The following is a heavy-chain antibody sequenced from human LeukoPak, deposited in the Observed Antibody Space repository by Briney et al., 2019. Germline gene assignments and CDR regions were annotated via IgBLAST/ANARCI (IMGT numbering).Heavy chain of an antibody. CDR2: ISAYNGNT. J-gene: IGHJ4*02. D-gene: IGHD2-15*01. CDR3: ARDAVVAATPDY. CDR1: GYTFTSYD. Sequence: ASVKVSCTASGYTFTSYDISWVRQAPGQGHEWMGWISAYNGNTNYAQKLQGRVTMTTDTSTSTAYMELRSLRSDDTAVYYCARDAVVAATPDYWGQGTLVTVSS. V-gene: IGHV1-18*01.